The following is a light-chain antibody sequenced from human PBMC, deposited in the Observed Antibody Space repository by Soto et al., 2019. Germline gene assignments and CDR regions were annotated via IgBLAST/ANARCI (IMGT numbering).Light chain of an antibody. Sequence: DLPMTQSPSTLSASVGDRVTITCRASQIISDWLAWYQQKPGKAPKLLIYKASTLESGVPSRFSGSGSGTEFTLTISSLQPDDFATYYCQEYNTYSLTFGGGTKVEIK. V-gene: IGKV1-5*03. CDR2: KAS. J-gene: IGKJ4*01. CDR1: QIISDW. CDR3: QEYNTYSLT.